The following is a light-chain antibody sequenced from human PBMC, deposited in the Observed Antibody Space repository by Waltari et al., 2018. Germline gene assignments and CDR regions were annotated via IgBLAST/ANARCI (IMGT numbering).Light chain of an antibody. Sequence: DIQVTQSPSSLSASVGDSVTITCRTSKNIRNYLNWYQQKPGKAPKLLIYASSSLHSDVPSRFSGSGSGADFTLTISSLQPEDYGTYYCQQGYSRVTFGQGTRLEIK. CDR1: KNIRNY. V-gene: IGKV1-39*01. CDR3: QQGYSRVT. CDR2: ASS. J-gene: IGKJ5*01.